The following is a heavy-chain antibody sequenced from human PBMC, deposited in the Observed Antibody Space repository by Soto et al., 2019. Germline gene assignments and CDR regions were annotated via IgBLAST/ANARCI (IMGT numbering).Heavy chain of an antibody. V-gene: IGHV1-69*12. D-gene: IGHD3-10*01. CDR2: IMPVFATP. CDR3: ARDKDRQQFGGNYYSIMDV. Sequence: QVQLMQSGAEVKKPGSSVKVSCKASGGTFSTSAISWVRQAPGEGLEWVGGIMPVFATPDYAQKFQGRVTISADESTTTAYLELTSLTTDDTAVYYCARDKDRQQFGGNYYSIMDVWGQVNASTVSS. J-gene: IGHJ6*02. CDR1: GGTFSTSA.